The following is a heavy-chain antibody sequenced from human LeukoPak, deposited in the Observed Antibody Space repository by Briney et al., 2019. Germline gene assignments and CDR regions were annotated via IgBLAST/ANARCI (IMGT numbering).Heavy chain of an antibody. CDR1: GYTFSSYD. V-gene: IGHV1-8*03. D-gene: IGHD3-10*01. CDR2: MDPNSGNT. CDR3: ARGRSGYDRFDY. Sequence: ASVKVSCKTSGYTFSSYDINWVRQATGQGLEWMGWMDPNSGNTGYAQKFQGRITITRNTSISTAYMEVSRLRSEDTAVYYCARGRSGYDRFDYWGQGTLVTVSS. J-gene: IGHJ4*02.